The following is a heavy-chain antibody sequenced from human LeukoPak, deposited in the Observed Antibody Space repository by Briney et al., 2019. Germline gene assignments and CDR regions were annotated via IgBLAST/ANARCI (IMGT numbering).Heavy chain of an antibody. D-gene: IGHD2-2*01. CDR1: GGSFSGYY. V-gene: IGHV4-34*01. CDR3: ARDHSVVVPAAKDYYYYYGMDV. J-gene: IGHJ6*02. CDR2: INHSGST. Sequence: SETLSLTCAVYGGSFSGYYWSWIRQPPGKGLEWIGEINHSGSTNYNPSLKSRVTMSVDTSKNQFSLKLSSVTAADTAVYYCARDHSVVVPAAKDYYYYYGMDVWGQGTTVTVSS.